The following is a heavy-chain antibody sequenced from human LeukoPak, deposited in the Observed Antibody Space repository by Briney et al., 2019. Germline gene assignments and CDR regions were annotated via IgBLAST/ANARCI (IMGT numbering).Heavy chain of an antibody. Sequence: SETLSLTCAVSGYSISSGYYWGWIRQPPVKGLEWIGSIYHSGSTYYNPSLKSRVTISVDTSKNQFSLKLSSVTVADTAVYYCARHVRYYYYMDVWGKGTTVSVSS. V-gene: IGHV4-38-2*01. CDR3: ARHVRYYYYMDV. CDR1: GYSISSGYY. J-gene: IGHJ6*03. CDR2: IYHSGST.